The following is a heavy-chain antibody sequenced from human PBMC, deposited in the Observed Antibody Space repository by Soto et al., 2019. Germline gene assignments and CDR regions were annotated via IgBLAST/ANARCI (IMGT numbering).Heavy chain of an antibody. CDR2: IYPGDSDT. V-gene: IGHV5-51*01. Sequence: PGESLKISCKGSGYSFTSYWIGWVRQMPGKGLEWMGIIYPGDSDTRYSPSFQGQVTISADKSISTAYLQWSSLKASDTAMYYCARPAAKSGPVWFGELFYPGGFDPWGQGTLVTVSS. J-gene: IGHJ5*02. CDR3: ARPAAKSGPVWFGELFYPGGFDP. D-gene: IGHD3-10*01. CDR1: GYSFTSYW.